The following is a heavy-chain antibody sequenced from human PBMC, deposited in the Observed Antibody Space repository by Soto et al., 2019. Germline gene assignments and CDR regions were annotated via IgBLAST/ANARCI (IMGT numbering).Heavy chain of an antibody. Sequence: ASAKVSCKASGYTFTSYDINRVRQATGHGLEWMGWMNPNSGNTGYAQKLQGRVTMTRNTSISTAYMELSSLRSEDTAVYYWAGYGQVGNWFDPWGQGTLVTVSS. CDR3: AGYGQVGNWFDP. J-gene: IGHJ5*02. D-gene: IGHD6-13*01. CDR1: GYTFTSYD. CDR2: MNPNSGNT. V-gene: IGHV1-8*01.